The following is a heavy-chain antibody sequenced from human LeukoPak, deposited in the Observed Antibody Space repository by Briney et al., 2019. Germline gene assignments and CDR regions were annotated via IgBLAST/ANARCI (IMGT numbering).Heavy chain of an antibody. CDR3: ARDYGGNSYYFDY. D-gene: IGHD4-23*01. V-gene: IGHV3-33*01. CDR2: VWYDGSNK. J-gene: IGHJ4*02. CDR1: GFTFSSYG. Sequence: PGKSLRLSCAASGFTFSSYGMNWVRQAPCKGLEWVGVVWYDGSNKYYGDSVKGRFTISRDNSKNMLYLEMNSLRAEDTAVYYCARDYGGNSYYFDYWGQGTLVTVSS.